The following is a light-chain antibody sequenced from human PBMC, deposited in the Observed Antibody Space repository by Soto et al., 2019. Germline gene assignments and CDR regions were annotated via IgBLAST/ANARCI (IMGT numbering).Light chain of an antibody. CDR3: QQRSNWPPLT. J-gene: IGKJ4*01. CDR2: DAS. CDR1: QSVSSY. Sequence: EIVWTQSPATLSLSPRERATPSGRASQSVSSYLAWYQQKPGQAPRLIIYDASNRATGIPARFSGRGSGTDFTLTISSLAPEDFAVYYCQQRSNWPPLTFGGGTKVEIK. V-gene: IGKV3-11*01.